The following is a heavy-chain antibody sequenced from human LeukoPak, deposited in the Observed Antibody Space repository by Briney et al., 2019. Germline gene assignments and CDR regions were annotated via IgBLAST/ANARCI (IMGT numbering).Heavy chain of an antibody. D-gene: IGHD3-3*01. CDR3: ARYAHYDFWSGYYDYYMDV. CDR2: FYNSGST. V-gene: IGHV4-59*01. J-gene: IGHJ6*03. Sequence: TSKTLSLTCTVSGGSISSYYWTWIRQPPGKGLEWIGYFYNSGSTDYNPSLKSRVTISVDTSKKQISLKLSSVTAADTAVYYCARYAHYDFWSGYYDYYMDVWGKGTTVTVSS. CDR1: GGSISSYY.